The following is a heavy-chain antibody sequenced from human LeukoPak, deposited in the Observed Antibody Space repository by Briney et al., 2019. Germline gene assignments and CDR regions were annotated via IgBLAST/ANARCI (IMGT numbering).Heavy chain of an antibody. Sequence: GGSLRLSCSASGFTFSSYAMHWVRQAPGKGLEYVSAISSNGGSTYYADSVKGRFTISRDNSKNTLYLQMSSLRAEDTAVYYCLKTCSCTSCSYAFDIWGQRTMVTGSS. CDR1: GFTFSSYA. CDR2: ISSNGGST. J-gene: IGHJ3*02. CDR3: LKTCSCTSCSYAFDI. D-gene: IGHD2-2*01. V-gene: IGHV3-64D*06.